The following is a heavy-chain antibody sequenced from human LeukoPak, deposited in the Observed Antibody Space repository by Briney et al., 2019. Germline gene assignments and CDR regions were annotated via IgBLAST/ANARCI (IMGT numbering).Heavy chain of an antibody. CDR1: GGSISSYY. CDR2: IYYSGST. J-gene: IGHJ4*02. V-gene: IGHV4-59*08. CDR3: ASDSSGYYYTPYFDY. D-gene: IGHD3-22*01. Sequence: SETLSLTCTVSGGSISSYYWSWIRQPPGKGLEWIGYIYYSGSTNYNPSLKSRVTISVDTSKNQFSLKLSSVTAADTAVYYCASDSSGYYYTPYFDYWGQGTLVTVSS.